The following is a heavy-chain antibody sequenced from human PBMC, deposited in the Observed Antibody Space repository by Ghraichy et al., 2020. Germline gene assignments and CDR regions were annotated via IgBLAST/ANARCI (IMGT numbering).Heavy chain of an antibody. Sequence: SCVASGFNFSNYAMSWVRQAPGKGLEWVSGISGSGGRTYYADSVKGRFTISRDNSKNTLYLQMNSLRAEDTAVYYCASDFWSGYLNWFDPWGHGTLVTVSS. CDR2: ISGSGGRT. J-gene: IGHJ5*02. CDR3: ASDFWSGYLNWFDP. D-gene: IGHD3-3*01. CDR1: GFNFSNYA. V-gene: IGHV3-23*01.